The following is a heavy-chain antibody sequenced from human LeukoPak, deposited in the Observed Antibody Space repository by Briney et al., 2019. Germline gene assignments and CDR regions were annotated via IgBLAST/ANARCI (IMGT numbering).Heavy chain of an antibody. Sequence: KPGGSLRLSCAASGFSFSDTYMSWIRQAPGKGLEWIAYIATGGYTLDYADSVRGRFTVSRDNAKNSLYLQMNSLRVEDTAVYYCGTSSFYGQLWGQGTLVTVSS. CDR3: GTSSFYGQL. CDR2: IATGGYTL. J-gene: IGHJ1*01. V-gene: IGHV3-11*01. D-gene: IGHD2/OR15-2a*01. CDR1: GFSFSDTY.